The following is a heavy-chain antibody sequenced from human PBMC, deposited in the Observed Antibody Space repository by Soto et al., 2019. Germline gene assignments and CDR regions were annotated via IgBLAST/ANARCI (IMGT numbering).Heavy chain of an antibody. J-gene: IGHJ6*02. CDR3: AKEGGSGWFRNGMDV. Sequence: QPGGSLRLSCAAYGYTFSRYWIHWVRQAPGKGLVWVSRVNNDGSGTAYADSVEGRFTISRDNAKNTVYLQMNSLRAEDTAVYYCAKEGGSGWFRNGMDVWGPGTTVTVSS. V-gene: IGHV3-74*01. CDR1: GYTFSRYW. CDR2: VNNDGSGT. D-gene: IGHD6-19*01.